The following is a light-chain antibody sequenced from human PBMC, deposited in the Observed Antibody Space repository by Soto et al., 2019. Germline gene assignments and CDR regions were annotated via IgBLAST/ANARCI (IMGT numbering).Light chain of an antibody. V-gene: IGKV1-33*01. CDR1: QDISNY. CDR3: QQYDNLP. CDR2: AAS. J-gene: IGKJ4*01. Sequence: DIQMTQSPSSLSASVGDRVTITCQASQDISNYLNWYQQKPGKAPKLLIYAASNLETGVPSRFSGSGSGTDFTFTISSLQPEDIATYYCQQYDNLPFGGGTKVEIK.